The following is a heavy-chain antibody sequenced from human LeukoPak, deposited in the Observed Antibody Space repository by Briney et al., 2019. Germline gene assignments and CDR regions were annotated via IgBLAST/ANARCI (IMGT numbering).Heavy chain of an antibody. D-gene: IGHD3-22*01. J-gene: IGHJ4*02. CDR2: IIPIFAIV. CDR3: ARADSSGYSLDENFDY. V-gene: IGHV1-69*04. CDR1: GSTLSSYA. Sequence: SVKVSCKASGSTLSSYALNWVRQAPGQGLEWIGRIIPIFAIVNYAQNFQGRVTITADKSTNTAYMELSSLRFEDTAFYYCARADSSGYSLDENFDYWGQGTLVTVSS.